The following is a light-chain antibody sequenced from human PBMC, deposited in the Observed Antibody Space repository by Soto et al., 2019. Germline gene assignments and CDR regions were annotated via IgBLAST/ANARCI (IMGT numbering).Light chain of an antibody. V-gene: IGKV2-28*01. CDR2: MAS. J-gene: IGKJ1*01. CDR3: MQALQSPPWT. CDR1: QSLQHTNGHNY. Sequence: GDPAAISCMSSQSLQHTNGHNYLDWYLQRPGQSPQLLIFMASMRASGIPDRFSGSGSGTDFILKISRVEAEDVGVYYCMQALQSPPWTFGQGTKVDIK.